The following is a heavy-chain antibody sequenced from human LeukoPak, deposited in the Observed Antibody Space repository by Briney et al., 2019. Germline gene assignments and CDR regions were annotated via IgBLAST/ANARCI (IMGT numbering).Heavy chain of an antibody. J-gene: IGHJ2*01. V-gene: IGHV3-23*01. Sequence: GGSLRLSCAASGFTFSSYAMSWVRQAPGKGLEWVSAISGSGGSTYYADSVNGRFTISRDNSKNTLYLQMNSLRAEDTAVYYCAKALQGSSSGDWYFDLWGRGTLVTVSS. CDR2: ISGSGGST. CDR3: AKALQGSSSGDWYFDL. D-gene: IGHD6-6*01. CDR1: GFTFSSYA.